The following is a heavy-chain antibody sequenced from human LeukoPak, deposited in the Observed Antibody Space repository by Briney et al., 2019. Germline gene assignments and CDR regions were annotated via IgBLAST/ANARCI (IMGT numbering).Heavy chain of an antibody. CDR1: GLSLTNFGFG. D-gene: IGHD3-3*01. CDR2: LWNTGINK. CDR3: VADFWADKDY. J-gene: IGHJ4*02. V-gene: IGHV3-30*02. Sequence: GGSLRLSCAASGLSLTNFGFGMDWIRQAPGKGLEWVAFLWNTGINKNYADSVQGRFTISRDNSKNTLFLDMNSLRTDDTGVYYCVADFWADKDYWGQGTLVTVSS.